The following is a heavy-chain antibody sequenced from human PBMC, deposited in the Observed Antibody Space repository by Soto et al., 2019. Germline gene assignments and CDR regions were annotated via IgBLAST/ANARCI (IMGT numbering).Heavy chain of an antibody. CDR1: GFTFSSYW. CDR3: ARISRYYDFWSGFFIVGGRYYYYMDF. Sequence: PGGSLRLSCAASGFTFSSYWMHWVRQAPGKGLVWVSRINSDGSSTSYADSVKGRFTISRDNAKNTLYLQMNSLRAEDTAVYYCARISRYYDFWSGFFIVGGRYYYYMDFWGKGTTVTVFS. CDR2: INSDGSST. D-gene: IGHD3-3*01. J-gene: IGHJ6*03. V-gene: IGHV3-74*01.